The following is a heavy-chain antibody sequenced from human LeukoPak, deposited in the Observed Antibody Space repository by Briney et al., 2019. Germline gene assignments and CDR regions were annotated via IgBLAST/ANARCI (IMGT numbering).Heavy chain of an antibody. D-gene: IGHD3-22*01. CDR1: GYIFTGFY. CDR3: ARAELWDYSDSSGYHNGAFDI. V-gene: IGHV1-2*02. CDR2: INPNSGGT. J-gene: IGHJ3*02. Sequence: ASVRVSCKASGYIFTGFYIHWVRQAPGQGLEWMGWINPNSGGTNFAQKFQGRVTMTRDTSISTAYMELNRLRSDDTAVYYCARAELWDYSDSSGYHNGAFDIWGQGTMVTVSS.